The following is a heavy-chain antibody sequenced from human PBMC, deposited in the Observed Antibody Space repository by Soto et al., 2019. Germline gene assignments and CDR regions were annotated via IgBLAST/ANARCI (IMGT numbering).Heavy chain of an antibody. CDR3: AIVWGGAFDI. V-gene: IGHV4-59*01. Sequence: QVQLQESGPGLVKPSETLSLTCTVSGGSISSYYWSWIRQPPGKGLEWIGYIYYSWRTNHNPSSKSRVTISVDTSKNQVSLKLSSVIAADTAVYYCAIVWGGAFDIWGQGTMVTVSS. CDR1: GGSISSYY. J-gene: IGHJ3*02. CDR2: IYYSWRT. D-gene: IGHD3-10*01.